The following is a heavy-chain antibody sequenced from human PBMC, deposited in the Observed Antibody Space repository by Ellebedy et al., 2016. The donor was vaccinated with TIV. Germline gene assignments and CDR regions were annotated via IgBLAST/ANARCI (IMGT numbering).Heavy chain of an antibody. CDR3: ARDEGNYDTSGYYSGGFDY. CDR1: GYSISIGYY. CDR2: IYHSGST. V-gene: IGHV4-38-2*02. D-gene: IGHD3-22*01. Sequence: SETLSLTCTVSGYSISIGYYWGWIRQPPRKGLEWIGSIYHSGSTYYNPFLKSRVTISVDTSKNQFSLKLSSVTAADTALYYCARDEGNYDTSGYYSGGFDYWGQGTLVTVSS. J-gene: IGHJ4*02.